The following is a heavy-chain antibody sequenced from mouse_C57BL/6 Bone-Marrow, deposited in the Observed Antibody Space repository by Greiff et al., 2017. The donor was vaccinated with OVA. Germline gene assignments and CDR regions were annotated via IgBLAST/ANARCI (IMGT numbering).Heavy chain of an antibody. CDR3: TRDDYGSSYFDY. Sequence: EVQLQESGEGLVKPGGSLKLSCAASGFTFSSYAMSWVRQTPEKRLAWVAYISSGGDYIYYADTVKGRFTISRDNARNTLYLQMSSLKSEDTAMYYCTRDDYGSSYFDYWGQGTTLTVSS. CDR1: GFTFSSYA. CDR2: ISSGGDYI. J-gene: IGHJ2*01. V-gene: IGHV5-9-1*02. D-gene: IGHD1-1*01.